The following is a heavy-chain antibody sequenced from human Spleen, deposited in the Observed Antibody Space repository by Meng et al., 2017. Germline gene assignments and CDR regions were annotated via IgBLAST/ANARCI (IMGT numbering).Heavy chain of an antibody. CDR2: IIPIFGTA. CDR3: ARDELLWFGELLSYYFDY. CDR1: GYTFTGYY. J-gene: IGHJ4*02. V-gene: IGHV1-69*13. Sequence: SVKVSCKASGYTFTGYYMHWVRQAPGQGLEWMGGIIPIFGTANYAQKFQGRVTITADESTSTAYMELSSLRSEDTAVYYCARDELLWFGELLSYYFDYWGQGTLVTVS. D-gene: IGHD3-10*01.